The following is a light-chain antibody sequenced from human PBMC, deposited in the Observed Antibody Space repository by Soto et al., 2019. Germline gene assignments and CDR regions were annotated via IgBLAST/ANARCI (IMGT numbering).Light chain of an antibody. CDR2: DAS. CDR3: QQFSSYPLT. J-gene: IGKJ4*01. CDR1: QTVRNNY. Sequence: EVVLTQYPGTLSLSPGERATLSCRASQTVRNNYLAWYQQKPGPAPRLLIYDASSRATGIPDRFSGGGSGTDFTLPISRLEPEDFAVYYCQQFSSYPLTFGGGTKAAIK. V-gene: IGKV3-20*01.